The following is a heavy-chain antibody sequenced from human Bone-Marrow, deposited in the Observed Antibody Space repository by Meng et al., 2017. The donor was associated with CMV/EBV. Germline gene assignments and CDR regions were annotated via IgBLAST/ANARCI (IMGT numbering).Heavy chain of an antibody. CDR1: GFTFSSYS. CDR2: ISSSSSYI. Sequence: GGSLRLSCAASGFTFSSYSMNWVRQASGKGLEWVSSISSSSSYIYYADSVKGRFTISRDNAKNSLYLQMNSLRAEDTAVYYCARDPAGDFDYWGQGTLVTASS. D-gene: IGHD3-10*01. CDR3: ARDPAGDFDY. V-gene: IGHV3-21*01. J-gene: IGHJ4*02.